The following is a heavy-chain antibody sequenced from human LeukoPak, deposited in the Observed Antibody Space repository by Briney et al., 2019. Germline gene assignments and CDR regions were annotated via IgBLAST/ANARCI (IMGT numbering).Heavy chain of an antibody. J-gene: IGHJ5*02. CDR3: ARVRGAGTGWFDP. Sequence: SETLSLTCTVSGGSISSSSYYWSWIRQPAGKGLEWIGRIYTSGSTNYNPSLKSRVTMSVDTSKNQFSLKLSSVTAADTAVYYCARVRGAGTGWFDPWGQGTLVTVSS. CDR2: IYTSGST. V-gene: IGHV4-61*02. CDR1: GGSISSSSYY. D-gene: IGHD6-19*01.